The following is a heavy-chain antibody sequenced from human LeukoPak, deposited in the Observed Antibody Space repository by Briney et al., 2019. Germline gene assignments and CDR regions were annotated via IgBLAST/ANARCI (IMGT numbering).Heavy chain of an antibody. CDR3: ARDRSSSWYSD. CDR1: GFLFSNYR. J-gene: IGHJ4*02. CDR2: IGSRGTYI. D-gene: IGHD6-13*01. V-gene: IGHV3-21*01. Sequence: TGGSLRLSCAASGFLFSNYRMNWVRQAPGKGLEWVSSIGSRGTYIYYADSVKGRFTISRDNAKNSLYLQMNSLRVEDTAVCYCARDRSSSWYSDWGQGTLVTVSS.